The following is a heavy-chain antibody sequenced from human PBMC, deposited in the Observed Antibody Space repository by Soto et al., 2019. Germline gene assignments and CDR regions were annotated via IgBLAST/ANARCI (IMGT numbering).Heavy chain of an antibody. CDR1: GFTFEDYG. CDR2: ISWNSGTT. D-gene: IGHD3-16*01. CDR3: AKDVLWGGTATFAYGMDV. Sequence: EMQLVESGGGLVQPGRSLRLSCAASGFTFEDYGMHWVRQAPGKGLEWVSGISWNSGTTGYADSVKGRFTISRDNAKNSLYMQMNSLRAEDTALYDCAKDVLWGGTATFAYGMDVWGQGTTVTVSS. V-gene: IGHV3-9*01. J-gene: IGHJ6*02.